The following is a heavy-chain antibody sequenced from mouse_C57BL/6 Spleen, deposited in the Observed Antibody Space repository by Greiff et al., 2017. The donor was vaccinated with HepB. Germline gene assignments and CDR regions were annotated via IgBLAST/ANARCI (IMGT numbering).Heavy chain of an antibody. Sequence: VKLQQSDAELVKPGASVKISCKVSGYTFTDHTIHWMKQRPEQGLEWIGYIYPRDGSTKYNEKFKGKATLTEDKSSSTAYMQLNSLTSEASAVYFCARSDYYGSSLYYYAMDYWGQGTSVTVSS. CDR3: ARSDYYGSSLYYYAMDY. D-gene: IGHD1-1*01. J-gene: IGHJ4*01. CDR2: IYPRDGST. V-gene: IGHV1-78*01. CDR1: GYTFTDHT.